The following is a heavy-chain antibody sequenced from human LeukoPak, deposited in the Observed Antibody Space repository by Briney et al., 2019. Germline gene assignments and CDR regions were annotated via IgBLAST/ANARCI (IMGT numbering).Heavy chain of an antibody. Sequence: SGTLSLTCAVSGGSISSRNWWSWVRQPPGKGLEWIGEINHSGSTNYNPSLKSRVTISVDTSKNQFSLKLSSVTAADTAVYYCARLTLTTEDVWGKGTTVTISS. J-gene: IGHJ6*04. D-gene: IGHD4-17*01. CDR1: GGSISSRNW. CDR2: INHSGST. CDR3: ARLTLTTEDV. V-gene: IGHV4-4*02.